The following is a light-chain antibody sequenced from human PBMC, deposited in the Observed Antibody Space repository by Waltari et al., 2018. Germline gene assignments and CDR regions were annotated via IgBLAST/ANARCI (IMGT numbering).Light chain of an antibody. CDR1: TGHSSNV. CDR3: QTGGHGTXV. CDR2: VNSDGSH. Sequence: XLVLTQSPSASASLGASVKLTCTLSTGHSSNVIAWLQQQPEKGPRYLLKVNSDGSHSKGDKIPDRFSGSSSGAEHFLTISSLQSEDXXDXYCQTGGHGTXVFXGXTXXXXL. J-gene: IGLJ3*02. V-gene: IGLV4-69*01.